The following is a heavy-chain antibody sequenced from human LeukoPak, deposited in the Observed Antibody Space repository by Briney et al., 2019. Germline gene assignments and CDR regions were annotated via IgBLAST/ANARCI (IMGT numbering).Heavy chain of an antibody. D-gene: IGHD3-3*01. CDR3: AKDQGFWSGHYYYYGMDV. J-gene: IGHJ6*02. CDR1: GFTFSSYG. Sequence: GGSLRLSCAASGFTFSSYGMHWVRQAPGKGLEWVAVISYDGSNKYYADSVKGRFTISRDNSKNTLYLQMNSLRAEDTAVYYCAKDQGFWSGHYYYYGMDVWGQGTTVTVSS. CDR2: ISYDGSNK. V-gene: IGHV3-30*18.